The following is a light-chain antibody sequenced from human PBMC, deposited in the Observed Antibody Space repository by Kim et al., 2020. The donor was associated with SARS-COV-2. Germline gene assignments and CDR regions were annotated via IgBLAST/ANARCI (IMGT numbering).Light chain of an antibody. V-gene: IGKV1-5*03. CDR1: QSISSW. Sequence: DIQMTQSPSTLSASVGDRVTITCRASQSISSWLAWYQQKPGKAPKLLIYKASSLESGVPSRFSGSGSGTEFTLTISSLQPDDFATYYCQQYNRSPWTFGQGIKVDIK. CDR2: KAS. CDR3: QQYNRSPWT. J-gene: IGKJ1*01.